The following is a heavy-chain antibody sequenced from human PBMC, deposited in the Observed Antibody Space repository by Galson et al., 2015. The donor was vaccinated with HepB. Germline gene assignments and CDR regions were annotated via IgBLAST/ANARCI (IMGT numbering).Heavy chain of an antibody. CDR2: ISSGSSFI. D-gene: IGHD3-10*01. V-gene: IGHV3-21*01. CDR3: AKDRGDGSGWFAA. Sequence: SLRLSCAASGFTFISYSVHWVRQAPGKGLQWVSSISSGSSFIYYADSVGCRFTISSDNAKDSLYLQMNSLRAEDTALYYCAKDRGDGSGWFAAWGQGTLVTVSS. J-gene: IGHJ5*02. CDR1: GFTFISYS.